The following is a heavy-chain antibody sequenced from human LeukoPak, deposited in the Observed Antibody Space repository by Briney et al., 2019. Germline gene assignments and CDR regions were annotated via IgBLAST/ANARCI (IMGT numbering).Heavy chain of an antibody. CDR2: IGGGDVEI. J-gene: IGHJ4*02. Sequence: TGGSLRLSCAMSGFTFTNNAMTWVRQAPGKGLEWVSTIGGGDVEIHYADSVKGRFTISRDNSKNTLYLQMNSLRAEDTAVYYCGRGHRFCSRGNCNSPVDYWGQGTLVTVSS. CDR3: GRGHRFCSRGNCNSPVDY. V-gene: IGHV3-23*01. CDR1: GFTFTNNA. D-gene: IGHD2-15*01.